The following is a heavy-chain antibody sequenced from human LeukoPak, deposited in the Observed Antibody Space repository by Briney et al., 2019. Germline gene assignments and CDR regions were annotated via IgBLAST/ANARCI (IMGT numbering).Heavy chain of an antibody. J-gene: IGHJ4*02. CDR2: INPSGGST. V-gene: IGHV1-46*01. D-gene: IGHD6-19*01. CDR1: GYTFTSYY. CDR3: ARKIIGYSSGWYEFDY. Sequence: ASVKASCKASGYTFTSYYMHWVRQAPGQGLEWMGIINPSGGSTSYAQKFQGRVTMTRDTSTSTVYMELSSLRSEDTAVYYCARKIIGYSSGWYEFDYWGQGTLVTVSS.